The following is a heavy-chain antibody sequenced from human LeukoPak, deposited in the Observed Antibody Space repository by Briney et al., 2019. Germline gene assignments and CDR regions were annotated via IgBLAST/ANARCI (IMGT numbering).Heavy chain of an antibody. CDR3: AKDSKGLSSSWVWFDY. CDR2: ISSSGSTI. CDR1: GFTFSSYE. Sequence: QPGGSLRLSCAASGFTFSSYEMNWVRQAPGKGLEWVSYISSSGSTIYYADSVKGRFTISRDNAKNTLYLQMNSLRAEDTAVYYCAKDSKGLSSSWVWFDYWGQGTLVTVSS. V-gene: IGHV3-48*03. D-gene: IGHD6-13*01. J-gene: IGHJ4*02.